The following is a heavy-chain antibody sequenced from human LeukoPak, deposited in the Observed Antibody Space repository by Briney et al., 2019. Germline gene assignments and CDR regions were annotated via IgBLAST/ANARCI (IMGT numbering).Heavy chain of an antibody. D-gene: IGHD3-9*01. CDR1: GFTVGSNY. V-gene: IGHV3-53*01. CDR3: ARELTWHYYEY. Sequence: GGSLRLSCAASGFTVGSNYMSWVRQAPGRGLEWVSTIFSGGNTYYADSVKGRFTISRDTSRNTLYLQMSSLWVEDTAVYFCARELTWHYYEYWGQGTLVTVSS. CDR2: IFSGGNT. J-gene: IGHJ4*02.